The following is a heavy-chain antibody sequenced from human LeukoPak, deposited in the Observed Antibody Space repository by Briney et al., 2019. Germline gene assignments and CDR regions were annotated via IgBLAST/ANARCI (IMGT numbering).Heavy chain of an antibody. CDR2: ISSSSSYI. V-gene: IGHV3-21*01. CDR3: ARDDEGYYYYGMDV. Sequence: GGSLRLSCAASGFTFSNYGMAWVRQAPGKGLEWVSSISSSSSYIYYADSVKGRFTISRDNAKNSLYLQMNSLRAEDTAVYYCARDDEGYYYYGMDVWGQGTTVTVSS. J-gene: IGHJ6*02. CDR1: GFTFSNYG.